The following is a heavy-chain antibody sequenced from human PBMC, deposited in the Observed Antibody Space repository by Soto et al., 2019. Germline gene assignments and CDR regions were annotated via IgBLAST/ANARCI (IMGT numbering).Heavy chain of an antibody. V-gene: IGHV3-30*18. CDR1: GFTFSSYG. D-gene: IGHD2-2*01. Sequence: PGGSLRLSCAASGFTFSSYGMPWVRQAPGKGLEWVAVISYDGSNKYYADSVTGRLTISRDNSKNPLYLQMNSLRAEDTAGYYCAKDHRSWTSCCYSDWWFDPWGQGTLVTVSS. CDR3: AKDHRSWTSCCYSDWWFDP. J-gene: IGHJ5*02. CDR2: ISYDGSNK.